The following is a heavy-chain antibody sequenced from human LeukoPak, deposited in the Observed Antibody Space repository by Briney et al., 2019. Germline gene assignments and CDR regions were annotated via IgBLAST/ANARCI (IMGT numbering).Heavy chain of an antibody. CDR1: GFTVISYA. V-gene: IGHV3-23*01. CDR2: ISKSGDST. D-gene: IGHD6-19*01. Sequence: PGGSLRLSCAASGFTVISYAMSWVRQAPGKGREWVSAISKSGDSTFYADSVKGRFTISRHNSQNTLYLQMSSLRAEATAVYYCAKDKGYRSAWYSRDAFDMWGHGTMVTVSS. CDR3: AKDKGYRSAWYSRDAFDM. J-gene: IGHJ3*02.